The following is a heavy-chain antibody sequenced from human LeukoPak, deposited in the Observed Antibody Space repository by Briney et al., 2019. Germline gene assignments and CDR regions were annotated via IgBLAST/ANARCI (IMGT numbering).Heavy chain of an antibody. V-gene: IGHV4-4*07. CDR3: ARVAGSGSYYFDY. CDR1: GGSLSSHS. Sequence: PSETLSLTCIVSGGSLSSHSWSWIRQSAGKGLEWIGRIYTSGKTHYNPSLKSRVTMSPGMSKNQFSLKLSSVTAADTAVYYCARVAGSGSYYFDYWGQGTLVTVSS. J-gene: IGHJ4*02. CDR2: IYTSGKT. D-gene: IGHD3-10*01.